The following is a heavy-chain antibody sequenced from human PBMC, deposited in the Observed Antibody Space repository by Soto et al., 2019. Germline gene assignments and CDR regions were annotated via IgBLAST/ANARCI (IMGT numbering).Heavy chain of an antibody. CDR3: AKDRDRGFGIAGDY. D-gene: IGHD6-13*01. CDR2: ISYDGSNK. Sequence: GGSLRLSCAASGFTFSSYGMHWVRQAPGKGLEWVAVISYDGSNKYYADSVKGRFTISRDNSKNTLYLQMNSLRAEDTAVYYCAKDRDRGFGIAGDYWGQGTLVTVSS. CDR1: GFTFSSYG. J-gene: IGHJ4*02. V-gene: IGHV3-30*18.